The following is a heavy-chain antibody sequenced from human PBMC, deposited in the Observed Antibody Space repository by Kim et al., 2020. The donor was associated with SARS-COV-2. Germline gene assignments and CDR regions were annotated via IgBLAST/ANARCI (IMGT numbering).Heavy chain of an antibody. J-gene: IGHJ6*02. CDR2: IYYSGST. V-gene: IGHV4-39*01. D-gene: IGHD3-10*01. CDR3: ASPYYYGSGHYGMDV. CDR1: GGSFSSSSYY. Sequence: SETLSLTCTVSGGSFSSSSYYWGWIRQPPGKGLEWIGSIYYSGSTYYNPSLKSRVTISVDTSKNQFSLKLSSVTAADTAVYYCASPYYYGSGHYGMDVWGQGTTVTVSS.